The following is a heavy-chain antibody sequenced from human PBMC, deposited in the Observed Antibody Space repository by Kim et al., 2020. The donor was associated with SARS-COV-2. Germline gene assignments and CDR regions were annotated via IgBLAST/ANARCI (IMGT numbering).Heavy chain of an antibody. V-gene: IGHV3-9*01. CDR3: AKDRGTSGWSSCMDV. J-gene: IGHJ6*02. D-gene: IGHD6-19*01. Sequence: CVKGRFTICRYNGKNSLYLQMSSLRAEDTALYYCAKDRGTSGWSSCMDVWGQGTTVTVSS.